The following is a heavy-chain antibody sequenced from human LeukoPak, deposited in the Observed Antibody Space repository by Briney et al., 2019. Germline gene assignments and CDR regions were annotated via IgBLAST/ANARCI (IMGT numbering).Heavy chain of an antibody. CDR1: GLTFSNFK. D-gene: IGHD6-13*01. V-gene: IGHV3-21*01. Sequence: PGGSLRLSCAVSGLTFSNFKMNWVRQAPGKGLEWVSSIDFTSRYIYNADSVKGRFTTSRDNAKNSLDLQMNSLKVEDTAVYYCATPAAGPGAEYSLYWGQGTLVIVSS. CDR2: IDFTSRYI. J-gene: IGHJ1*01. CDR3: ATPAAGPGAEYSLY.